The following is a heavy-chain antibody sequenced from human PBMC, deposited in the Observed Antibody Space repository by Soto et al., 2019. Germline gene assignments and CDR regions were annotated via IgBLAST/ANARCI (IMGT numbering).Heavy chain of an antibody. J-gene: IGHJ3*02. CDR3: ARIRVAHRGSWPHDAFDI. D-gene: IGHD6-13*01. Sequence: ASVKVSCKPSGYRFTSYDINCVRQAPGQGLEWMGWMNAYNGNTNNAQKLQGRVTMTTDTSTSTAYMELRSLRSDDTAVYYCARIRVAHRGSWPHDAFDIWGQGTMVTV. CDR2: MNAYNGNT. CDR1: GYRFTSYD. V-gene: IGHV1-18*01.